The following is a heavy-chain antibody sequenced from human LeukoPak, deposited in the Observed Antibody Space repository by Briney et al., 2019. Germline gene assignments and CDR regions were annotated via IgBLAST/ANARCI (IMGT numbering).Heavy chain of an antibody. D-gene: IGHD6-13*01. Sequence: PSETLSLTCTVSGRSISSYYWSWIRQPPGKGLEWIGYNYYSGSTNYNPPLKSRVTISVDTSKHQLSLKLSSVTGADTAVYYCARGGSSSLHWFDPWGQGTLVTVSS. CDR1: GRSISSYY. J-gene: IGHJ5*02. CDR3: ARGGSSSLHWFDP. CDR2: NYYSGST. V-gene: IGHV4-59*01.